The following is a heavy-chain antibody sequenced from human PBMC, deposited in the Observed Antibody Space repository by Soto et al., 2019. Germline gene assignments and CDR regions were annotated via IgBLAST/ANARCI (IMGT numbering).Heavy chain of an antibody. CDR3: ARAPLIAAAGTSYYYGMDV. D-gene: IGHD6-13*01. CDR1: GFTFSSYG. V-gene: IGHV3-33*01. Sequence: GRSLRLSCAAYGFTFSSYGMHWVRQAPGKGLEWVAVIWYDGSNKYYADSVKGRFTISRDNSKNTLYLQMNSLRAEDTAVYYCARAPLIAAAGTSYYYGMDVWGQGTTVTVSS. J-gene: IGHJ6*02. CDR2: IWYDGSNK.